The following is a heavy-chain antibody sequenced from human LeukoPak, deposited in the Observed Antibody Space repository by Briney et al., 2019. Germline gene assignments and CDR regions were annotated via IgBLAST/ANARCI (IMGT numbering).Heavy chain of an antibody. CDR2: IYPGDSDT. CDR1: GYSFTSYW. D-gene: IGHD3-22*01. CDR3: ARLPAYYYDSSGYYYFDY. J-gene: IGHJ4*02. Sequence: GESLKISCKGSGYSFTSYWIGWVRQMPGKGLEWMGIIYPGDSDTRYSPSFQGQVTISADKSTSTAYLQWSSLKASDTAMYYCARLPAYYYDSSGYYYFDYWGQGTLVTVSS. V-gene: IGHV5-51*01.